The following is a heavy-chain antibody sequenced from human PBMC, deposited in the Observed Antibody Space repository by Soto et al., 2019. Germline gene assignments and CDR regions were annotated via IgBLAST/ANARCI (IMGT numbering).Heavy chain of an antibody. CDR1: GGSFSGYY. Sequence: KASETLSLTCAVYGGSFSGYYWSWIRQPPGKGLEWIGEINHSGSTNYNPSLKSRVTISVDTSKNQFSLKLSSVTAADTAVYYCASQGDVDTAMVDYYYGMDVWGQGTTVTVSS. V-gene: IGHV4-34*01. J-gene: IGHJ6*02. CDR3: ASQGDVDTAMVDYYYGMDV. D-gene: IGHD5-18*01. CDR2: INHSGST.